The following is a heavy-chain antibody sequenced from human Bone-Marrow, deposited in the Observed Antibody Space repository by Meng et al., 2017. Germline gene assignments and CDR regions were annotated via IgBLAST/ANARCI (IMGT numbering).Heavy chain of an antibody. Sequence: QVQLQESGPGLAKPSQTLSLTYTVSGGSISSGGYFWSWIRQHPGKGLEWIGYIYYSGSTYYNPSLKSRVTISVDTSKNQFSLKLSSVTAADTAVYYCARVIVATSFYFDYWGQGTLVTVSS. D-gene: IGHD5-12*01. V-gene: IGHV4-31*03. CDR3: ARVIVATSFYFDY. CDR2: IYYSGST. J-gene: IGHJ4*02. CDR1: GGSISSGGYF.